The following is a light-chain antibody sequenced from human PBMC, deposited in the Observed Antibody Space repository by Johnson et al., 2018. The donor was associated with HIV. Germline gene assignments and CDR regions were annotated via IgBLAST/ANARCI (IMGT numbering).Light chain of an antibody. CDR3: GTWDASLSAGGV. CDR1: SCDIGNNY. J-gene: IGLJ1*01. Sequence: QSVLTQPPSVSAAPGQKVTISCSGSSCDIGNNYVSWHQQLPGTAPKFLIYDNNKRPSGIPDRFSGSKSGTSATLGITGLQTGDEADYYCGTWDASLSAGGVFGTGTKVTVL. CDR2: DNN. V-gene: IGLV1-51*01.